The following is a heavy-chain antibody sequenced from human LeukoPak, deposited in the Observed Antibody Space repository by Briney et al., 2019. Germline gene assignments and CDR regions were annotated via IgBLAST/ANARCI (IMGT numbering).Heavy chain of an antibody. Sequence: GGSLRLSCAASGCTFSSYAMHWVRQAPGKGLEYVSAISSNGGSTYYANSVKGRFTISRDNSKNTLYLQMNSLRAEDTAVYYCARDFEFGSAAGTPNWGQGTLVTVSS. CDR2: ISSNGGST. J-gene: IGHJ4*02. CDR3: ARDFEFGSAAGTPN. V-gene: IGHV3-64*01. D-gene: IGHD6-13*01. CDR1: GCTFSSYA.